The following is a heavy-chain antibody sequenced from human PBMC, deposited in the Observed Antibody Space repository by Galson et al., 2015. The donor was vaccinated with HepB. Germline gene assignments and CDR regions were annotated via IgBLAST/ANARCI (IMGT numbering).Heavy chain of an antibody. Sequence: SVKVSCKASGGTFSSYTISWVRQAPGQGLEWMGRIIPILGIANYAQKFQGRVTITADKSTSTAYMELSSLRSEDTAVYYCARDEWYYYGSGSYYNVWGQGTLVTVSS. J-gene: IGHJ4*02. CDR1: GGTFSSYT. D-gene: IGHD3-10*01. V-gene: IGHV1-69*04. CDR3: ARDEWYYYGSGSYYNV. CDR2: IIPILGIA.